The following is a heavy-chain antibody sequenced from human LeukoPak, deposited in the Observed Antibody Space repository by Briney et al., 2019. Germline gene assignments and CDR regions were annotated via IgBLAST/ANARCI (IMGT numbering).Heavy chain of an antibody. Sequence: SETLSLTCTVSGLSISSDYYWGWIRQPPGKGLEWIGSVSHSGITYYNSSLNSRVSIAVDTSKNQFSLKVNSVTAADTAVYYCARLVIPWGQGILVTVSS. V-gene: IGHV4-38-2*02. CDR1: GLSISSDYY. CDR2: VSHSGIT. D-gene: IGHD3-10*01. CDR3: ARLVIP. J-gene: IGHJ5*02.